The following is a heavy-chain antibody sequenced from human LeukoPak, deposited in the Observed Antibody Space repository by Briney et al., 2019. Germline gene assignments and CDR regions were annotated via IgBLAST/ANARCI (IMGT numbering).Heavy chain of an antibody. D-gene: IGHD3-16*01. CDR1: GGSISRDY. Sequence: TLSLTCTVSGGSISRDYWSWIRQPPGKGLEWIGYIYYSGSTYYNPSLKSRVTISVDTSKNQFSLKLSSVTAADTAVYYCARGADYDYWGQGTLVTVSS. V-gene: IGHV4-30-4*08. CDR2: IYYSGST. J-gene: IGHJ4*02. CDR3: ARGADYDY.